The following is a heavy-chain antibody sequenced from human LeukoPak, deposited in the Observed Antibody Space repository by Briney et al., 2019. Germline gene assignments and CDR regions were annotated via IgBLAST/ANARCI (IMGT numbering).Heavy chain of an antibody. J-gene: IGHJ4*02. CDR1: GFTFSSYW. V-gene: IGHV3-7*01. Sequence: GGSLRLSCVASGFTFSSYWMTWVRQAPGKGLEWVANIKQDGSEKYYVDSVNGRFTISRDNAKNSLYLQMNSLRAEDTAVYYCARQRFGEFYWGQGTLVTVSS. D-gene: IGHD3-10*01. CDR3: ARQRFGEFY. CDR2: IKQDGSEK.